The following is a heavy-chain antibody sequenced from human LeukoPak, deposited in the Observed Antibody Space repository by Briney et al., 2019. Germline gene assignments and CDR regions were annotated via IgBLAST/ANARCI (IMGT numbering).Heavy chain of an antibody. CDR2: INHSGST. V-gene: IGHV4-38-2*02. J-gene: IGHJ6*03. Sequence: PSETLSLTCTVSGYSISSGYYWGWIRQPPGKGLEWIGSINHSGSTYYNPSLKSRVTISVDMSENQFSLKLSSVTAADTAVYYCAHSGEGVVIPVDYMDVWGKGTKVTVSS. D-gene: IGHD3-3*01. CDR1: GYSISSGYY. CDR3: AHSGEGVVIPVDYMDV.